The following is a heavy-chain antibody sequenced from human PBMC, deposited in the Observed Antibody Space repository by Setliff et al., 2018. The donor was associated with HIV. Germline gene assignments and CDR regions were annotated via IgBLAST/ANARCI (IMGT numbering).Heavy chain of an antibody. Sequence: ASVKVSCKASGYTFTSYYMHWVRQAPGQGLEWMGGVIPVFGTGNYAQKFQGRVTITTDESTRTAYMELRSLRSEDTAVYYCARVPSPFVQEGYFDDWGQGTLVTVSS. CDR1: GYTFTSYY. CDR3: ARVPSPFVQEGYFDD. D-gene: IGHD3-3*01. J-gene: IGHJ4*01. CDR2: VIPVFGTG. V-gene: IGHV1-69*05.